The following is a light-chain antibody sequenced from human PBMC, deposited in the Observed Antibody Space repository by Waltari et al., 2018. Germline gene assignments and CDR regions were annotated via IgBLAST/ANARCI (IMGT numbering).Light chain of an antibody. Sequence: EIIMTQSPATLSLSPGERATLSCRASQNVNSNLAWYQQKPGQAPRLLIYGASIGATGIPARFSGSGSGTQFTLTINSLQSEDSAVYFCQQHNDWPPWTFGQGTKVELK. CDR2: GAS. CDR3: QQHNDWPPWT. J-gene: IGKJ1*01. V-gene: IGKV3-15*01. CDR1: QNVNSN.